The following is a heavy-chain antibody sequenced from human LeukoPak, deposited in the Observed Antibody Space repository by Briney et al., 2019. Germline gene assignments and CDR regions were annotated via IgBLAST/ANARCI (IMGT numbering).Heavy chain of an antibody. D-gene: IGHD6-13*01. CDR3: AREPTLAALTVDNWLAP. CDR1: GYTLSSYY. V-gene: IGHV1-46*01. J-gene: IGHJ5*02. Sequence: ASVKVSCKASGYTLSSYYMHWIRQAPGQGLEWMGLINPSGSITTYAQKFQGRVTVTRDTSTSTVYMELRSLRSEDTAVYYCAREPTLAALTVDNWLAPWGQGTLVTVSS. CDR2: INPSGSIT.